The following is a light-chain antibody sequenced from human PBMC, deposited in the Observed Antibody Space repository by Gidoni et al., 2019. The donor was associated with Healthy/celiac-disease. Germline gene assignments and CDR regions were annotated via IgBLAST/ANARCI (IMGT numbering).Light chain of an antibody. V-gene: IGKV1-39*01. CDR1: QSISSY. CDR2: AAS. Sequence: DIQMTQSPSSLSASVGDRVTITCRASQSISSYLNWYQQQPGKAPKLLIYAASSLQSGVPSRFSGSGSETDFTLTISSLQPEDFAIYYCQQSYSTPHTFXQXTKLEIK. J-gene: IGKJ2*01. CDR3: QQSYSTPHT.